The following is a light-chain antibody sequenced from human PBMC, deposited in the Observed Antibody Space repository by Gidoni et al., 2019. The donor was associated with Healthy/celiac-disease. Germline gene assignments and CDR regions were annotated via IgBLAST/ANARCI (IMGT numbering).Light chain of an antibody. Sequence: DIVMPHPPASLPVPLGERATINCKPSQSVLSSSNNRNYLAWYQQKPGQPPKLLIYWASTRESGVPDRFSGSGSGTDFTLTISSLQAEDVAVYYCQQYYSTPYTFGQGTKLEIK. CDR3: QQYYSTPYT. CDR2: WAS. J-gene: IGKJ2*01. V-gene: IGKV4-1*01. CDR1: QSVLSSSNNRNY.